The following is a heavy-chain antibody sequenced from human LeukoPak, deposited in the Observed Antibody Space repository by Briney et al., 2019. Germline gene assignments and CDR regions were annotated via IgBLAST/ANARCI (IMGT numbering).Heavy chain of an antibody. CDR3: ARDATGWEDTTYFDY. Sequence: PGGSLRLSCAVSGFTFSDYFMSWIRQAPGKGLDWVSYISSSGNTIFYADSVKGRFTISRDNAKNSLYLQMNSLRAEDTAVYFCARDATGWEDTTYFDYWGQGTLVTVSS. CDR2: ISSSGNTI. CDR1: GFTFSDYF. V-gene: IGHV3-11*01. J-gene: IGHJ4*02. D-gene: IGHD1-1*01.